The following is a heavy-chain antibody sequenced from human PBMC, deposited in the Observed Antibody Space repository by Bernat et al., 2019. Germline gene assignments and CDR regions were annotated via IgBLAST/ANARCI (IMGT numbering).Heavy chain of an antibody. CDR2: ISGSGGST. J-gene: IGHJ2*01. V-gene: IGHV3-23*04. CDR1: GFTFSSYA. CDR3: AKLPTVKMRQKVNWYFDL. D-gene: IGHD4-17*01. Sequence: EVQLVESGGGLVQPGGSLRLSCAASGFTFSSYAMSWVRQAPGKGLEWVSAISGSGGSTYYADSMKGRFTISRDNSKNTLYLQMNSLRAEDTAVYYCAKLPTVKMRQKVNWYFDLWGRGTLVTVSS.